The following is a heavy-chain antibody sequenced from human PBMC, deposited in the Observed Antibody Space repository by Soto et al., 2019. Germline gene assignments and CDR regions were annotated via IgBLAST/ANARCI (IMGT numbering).Heavy chain of an antibody. Sequence: QITLKESGPTLVKPTQTLTLTCTFSGFSLSTGGMGVGWIRQPPGKALEWLALIYWDGDRRYSPSLMNRLTIAKDTSKNQVVLTMTNMDPVDTATYYCVHSRCGGDCLQSYSSLYYYGMDIWGQGTTVTVSS. V-gene: IGHV2-5*02. CDR3: VHSRCGGDCLQSYSSLYYYGMDI. J-gene: IGHJ6*02. D-gene: IGHD2-21*02. CDR1: GFSLSTGGMG. CDR2: IYWDGDR.